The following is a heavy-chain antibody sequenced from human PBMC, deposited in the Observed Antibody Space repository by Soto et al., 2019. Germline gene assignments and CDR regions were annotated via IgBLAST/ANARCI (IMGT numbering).Heavy chain of an antibody. CDR1: GGTFSSYT. V-gene: IGHV1-69*08. J-gene: IGHJ4*02. Sequence: QVQLVQSGAEVQKPGSSVKVSCKASGGTFSSYTISWVRQAPGHGLEWMGRIIPILGIANYAQKFQGRVTITADKSTSTAYMELISLRSEDTAVYYCARDVGYCSGGSCYKRMDYWGQGTLVTVSS. CDR3: ARDVGYCSGGSCYKRMDY. D-gene: IGHD2-15*01. CDR2: IIPILGIA.